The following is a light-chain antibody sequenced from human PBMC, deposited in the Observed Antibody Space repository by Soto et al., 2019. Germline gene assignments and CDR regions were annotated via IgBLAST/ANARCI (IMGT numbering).Light chain of an antibody. CDR3: SSYTGSSTPWV. V-gene: IGLV2-14*01. J-gene: IGLJ3*02. Sequence: QSALTQPASVSGSPGQSVTISCTGTSSDVGGYNYVSWYQQHPGKAPKLMIYEVSNRPSGVSNRFSGSKSGNTASLTISGLQAEDEADYYCSSYTGSSTPWVFGGRTKLTVL. CDR1: SSDVGGYNY. CDR2: EVS.